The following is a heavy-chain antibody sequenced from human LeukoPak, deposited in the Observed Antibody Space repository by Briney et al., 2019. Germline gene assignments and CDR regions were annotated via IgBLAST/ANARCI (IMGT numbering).Heavy chain of an antibody. D-gene: IGHD3-22*01. CDR2: ISYDGSNK. V-gene: IGHV3-30-3*01. J-gene: IGHJ4*02. CDR3: ARDLRAYYYGSSGYYAD. CDR1: GFTFSSYA. Sequence: GGSLRLSCAASGFTFSSYAMHWVRQAPGKGLEWVAVISYDGSNKYYADSVKGRFTISRDNSKNTLYLQMNSLRAEDTAVYYCARDLRAYYYGSSGYYADWGQGTLVTVAS.